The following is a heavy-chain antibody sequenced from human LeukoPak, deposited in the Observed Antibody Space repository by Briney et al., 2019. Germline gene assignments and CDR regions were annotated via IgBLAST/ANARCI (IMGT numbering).Heavy chain of an antibody. J-gene: IGHJ4*02. CDR3: ARSLSDGGY. V-gene: IGHV3-23*01. CDR1: GFSFSRYE. Sequence: TGGSLRLSCATSGFSFSRYEMNWVRQAPGKGLEWVSGISGFGDKAYYIDSVKGRFTISRDNSKNTLYLQLSSLRAEDTAIYYCARSLSDGGYWGQGTLVTVSS. CDR2: ISGFGDKA. D-gene: IGHD3-16*02.